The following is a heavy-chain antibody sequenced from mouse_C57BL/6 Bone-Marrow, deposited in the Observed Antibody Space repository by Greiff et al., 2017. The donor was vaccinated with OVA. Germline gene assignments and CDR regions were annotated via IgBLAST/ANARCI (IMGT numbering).Heavy chain of an antibody. CDR3: ARSGVIKGFAY. D-gene: IGHD1-1*01. V-gene: IGHV1-61*01. J-gene: IGHJ3*01. CDR2: IYPSDSET. Sequence: VQLQQSGAELVRPGSSVKLSCKASGYTFTSYWMDWVKQRPGQGLEWIGNIYPSDSETHYNQKFKDKATLTVDKSSSTAYMQLSSLTSEDSAVYYCARSGVIKGFAYWGQGTLVTVSA. CDR1: GYTFTSYW.